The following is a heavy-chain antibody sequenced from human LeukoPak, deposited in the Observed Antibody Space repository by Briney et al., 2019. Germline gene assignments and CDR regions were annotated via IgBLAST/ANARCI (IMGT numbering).Heavy chain of an antibody. CDR2: ISGSGSTT. Sequence: GGSLRLSCAVSGFTFSSYTVTWVRQAPGKGLEWVSSISGSGSTTYFADSVKGRFTISRDNSKHTLYLQMNSLRAEDTAVYYCAKDSTVSGSYYGMDIWGQGTTVTVPS. CDR1: GFTFSSYT. D-gene: IGHD3-22*01. J-gene: IGHJ6*02. V-gene: IGHV3-23*01. CDR3: AKDSTVSGSYYGMDI.